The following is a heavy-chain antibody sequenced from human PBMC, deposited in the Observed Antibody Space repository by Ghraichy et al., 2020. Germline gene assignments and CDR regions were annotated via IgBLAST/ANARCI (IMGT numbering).Heavy chain of an antibody. D-gene: IGHD3-3*01. V-gene: IGHV3-21*01. CDR2: ISSSSSYI. CDR1: GFTFSSYS. J-gene: IGHJ3*02. CDR3: ARDREDFGVVINHDAFDI. Sequence: GGSLRLSCAASGFTFSSYSMNWVRQAPGKGLEWVSSISSSSSYIYYADSVKGRFTISRDNAKNSLYLQMNSLRAEDTAVYYCARDREDFGVVINHDAFDIWGQGTMVTVSS.